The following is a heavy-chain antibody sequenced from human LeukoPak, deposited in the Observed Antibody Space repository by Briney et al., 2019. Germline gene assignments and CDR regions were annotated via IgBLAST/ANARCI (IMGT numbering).Heavy chain of an antibody. D-gene: IGHD2-8*01. J-gene: IGHJ6*02. CDR1: GFTFSSYA. CDR3: AKEPQYCTNGVCYSHCMDV. Sequence: PGGSLRLSCEASGFTFSSYAMSWVRRAPGKGLEWVSAISGSGGSTYYADSVKGRFTISRDNSKNTLYLQMNSLRAEDTAVYYCAKEPQYCTNGVCYSHCMDVWGQGTTVTVSS. V-gene: IGHV3-23*01. CDR2: ISGSGGST.